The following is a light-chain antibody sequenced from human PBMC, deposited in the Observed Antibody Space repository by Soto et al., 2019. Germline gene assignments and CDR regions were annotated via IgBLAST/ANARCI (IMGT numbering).Light chain of an antibody. Sequence: EIVLTQSPGTLSLSPGERATLSCRASQSFSSSYLAWYQQKPGQAPRLLIYGASNRATGIPDRFSGSGSGTDFILTISRLEPGDFAVYYCRQYGSSPPFTFGPGTKVDIK. J-gene: IGKJ3*01. V-gene: IGKV3-20*01. CDR3: RQYGSSPPFT. CDR1: QSFSSSY. CDR2: GAS.